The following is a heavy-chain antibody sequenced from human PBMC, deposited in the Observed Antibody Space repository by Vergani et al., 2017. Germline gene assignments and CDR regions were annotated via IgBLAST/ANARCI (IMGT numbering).Heavy chain of an antibody. CDR1: GGSISSGTYY. J-gene: IGHJ4*02. Sequence: QVQLQESCPGLVKPSQTLSLTCTVSGGSISSGTYYWSWIRQHPGKGLEWIGEINHSGSTNYNPSLKGRVTISVNTSKNQFSLKLSSVTAADTAVYYCARGNLFRAFDYWGQGTLVTVSS. V-gene: IGHV4-31*03. CDR2: INHSGST. CDR3: ARGNLFRAFDY. D-gene: IGHD3-10*01.